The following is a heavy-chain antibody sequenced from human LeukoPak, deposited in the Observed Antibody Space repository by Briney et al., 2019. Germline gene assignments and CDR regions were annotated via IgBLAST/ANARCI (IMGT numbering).Heavy chain of an antibody. V-gene: IGHV3-48*01. D-gene: IGHD3-3*01. CDR2: ISTSSRTI. Sequence: GGSLRLSCAVSGFNFSTYNMNWVRQAPGKGPEWVSYISTSSRTIYYADSVKGRFTISRDNAKNSLYLQMNSLRAEDTAVYYCARDGYDFWSDYPTTLDYWGQGTLVTVSS. CDR3: ARDGYDFWSDYPTTLDY. J-gene: IGHJ4*02. CDR1: GFNFSTYN.